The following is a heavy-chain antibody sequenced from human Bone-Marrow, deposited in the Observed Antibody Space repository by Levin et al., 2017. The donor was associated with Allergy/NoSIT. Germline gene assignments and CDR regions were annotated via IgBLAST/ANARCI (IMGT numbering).Heavy chain of an antibody. V-gene: IGHV3-11*01. CDR2: ISRSGSTI. D-gene: IGHD2-15*01. Sequence: GESLKISCAASGFIFRDYWMTWIRQAPGKGLEWIAYISRSGSTIYYAESVKGRFTISRDNARKSLYLQMHSLRVEDTALYYCARDLGATNWFDPWGQGTLVTVSS. J-gene: IGHJ5*02. CDR1: GFIFRDYW. CDR3: ARDLGATNWFDP.